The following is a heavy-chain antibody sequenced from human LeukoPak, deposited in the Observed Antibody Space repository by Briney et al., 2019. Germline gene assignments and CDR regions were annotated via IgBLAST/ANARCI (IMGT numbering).Heavy chain of an antibody. Sequence: ASVKVSCKVSGYTLTELSMYWVRQAPGKGLEWMGGFDPEDGETIYAQKFQGRVTITADKSTSTAYMELSSLRSEDTAVYYCARDRESYGYDWGQGTLVTVSS. D-gene: IGHD5-18*01. CDR2: FDPEDGET. CDR1: GYTLTELS. CDR3: ARDRESYGYD. V-gene: IGHV1-24*01. J-gene: IGHJ4*02.